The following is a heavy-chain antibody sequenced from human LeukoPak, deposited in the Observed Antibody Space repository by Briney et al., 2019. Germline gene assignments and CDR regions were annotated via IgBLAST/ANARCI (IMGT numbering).Heavy chain of an antibody. D-gene: IGHD6-19*01. CDR2: ISGGST. Sequence: GGSLRLSCAASGITFSSDAMSWVRQAPGKGLEWVSAISGGSTYYAGSVKGRFTISRDNSKNALFLQMNSLRAEDTAVYFCAKCRRYTSGWCNRLDPWGQGTQVTASS. V-gene: IGHV3-23*01. CDR1: GITFSSDA. CDR3: AKCRRYTSGWCNRLDP. J-gene: IGHJ5*02.